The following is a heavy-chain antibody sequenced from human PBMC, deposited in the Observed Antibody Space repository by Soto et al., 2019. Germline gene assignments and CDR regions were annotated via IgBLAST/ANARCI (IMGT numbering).Heavy chain of an antibody. CDR3: ATWLLREHAFDI. V-gene: IGHV3-53*01. CDR2: LYIADGT. J-gene: IGHJ3*02. CDR1: GFTVSGKKY. Sequence: DVQVVESGGGLIQPRGSLRLSCAASGFTVSGKKYITWVRQAPGQGLEWVSALYIADGTFYADSVRGRFTVSIDSSKNTVYLQMNNLSPEDTAVYFCATWLLREHAFDIWGLGTMVTVSS. D-gene: IGHD2-15*01.